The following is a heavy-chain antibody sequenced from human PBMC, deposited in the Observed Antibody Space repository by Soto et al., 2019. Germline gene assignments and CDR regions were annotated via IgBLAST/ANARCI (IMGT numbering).Heavy chain of an antibody. CDR3: ARGRGGTYDAFDI. V-gene: IGHV4-59*01. CDR2: IFYSGTT. CDR1: GGSLTTYF. Sequence: QVQLQESGPGLVKPSETLSLTCNVSGGSLTTYFWSWIRQPPGKGLEWNGYIFYSGTTNYNPSLKSRVTMSIDTSRNRFALKLTSLTAADSAVYYCARGRGGTYDAFDIWGQGTMVTVSS. D-gene: IGHD1-26*01. J-gene: IGHJ3*02.